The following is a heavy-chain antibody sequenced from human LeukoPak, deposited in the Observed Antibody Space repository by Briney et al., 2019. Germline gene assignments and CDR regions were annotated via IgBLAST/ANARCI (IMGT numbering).Heavy chain of an antibody. CDR3: ARHSSVGYNGYEL. Sequence: SETLSPTCSVSGASIGTSSSYYWGWVRQPPGKGLEWIGNIYYTGNTYYNPSLKSRVTISVDTSKNQFSLNLKSATAADTALYYCARHSSVGYNGYELWGQGTLVIVSS. D-gene: IGHD5-12*01. CDR2: IYYTGNT. J-gene: IGHJ1*01. V-gene: IGHV4-39*01. CDR1: GASIGTSSSYY.